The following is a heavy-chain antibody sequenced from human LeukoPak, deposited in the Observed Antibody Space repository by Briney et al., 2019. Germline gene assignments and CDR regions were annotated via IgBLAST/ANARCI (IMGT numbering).Heavy chain of an antibody. D-gene: IGHD3-22*01. Sequence: GGSLRLSCAASGFTFSDYYMSWIRQAPGKGLEWVSYISSSGSTIYYADSVKGRFTISRDNSRNTLYLQMNSLRAEDTAVYYCAKDVYYYDSSAYSSLDYWGQGTLVTVSS. J-gene: IGHJ4*02. CDR1: GFTFSDYY. V-gene: IGHV3-11*04. CDR2: ISSSGSTI. CDR3: AKDVYYYDSSAYSSLDY.